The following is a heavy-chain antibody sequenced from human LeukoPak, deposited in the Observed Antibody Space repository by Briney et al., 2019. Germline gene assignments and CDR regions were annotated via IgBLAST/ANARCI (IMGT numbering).Heavy chain of an antibody. D-gene: IGHD1-1*01. CDR3: ARDWDWNHLGYYYYMDV. Sequence: ASVKVSCKASGYTFTSYGIAWVRQAPGQGLEWMGWISAYNGNTNYAQKLQGRVTMPTDTSTSTAHMELRSLRSDDTAVYYCARDWDWNHLGYYYYMDVWGKGTTVTVSS. CDR1: GYTFTSYG. CDR2: ISAYNGNT. J-gene: IGHJ6*03. V-gene: IGHV1-18*01.